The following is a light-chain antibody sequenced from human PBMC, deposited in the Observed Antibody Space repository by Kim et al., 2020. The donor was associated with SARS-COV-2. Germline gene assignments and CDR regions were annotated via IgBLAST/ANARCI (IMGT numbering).Light chain of an antibody. Sequence: ASVGDRVTIPCRASQDIRNDLGWYQQNSGRAPKRLIYGASSLQSGVPSRFSGSGSGTEFTLTISSLQPEDFATYFCLQHNTYPITFGQGTRLEIK. J-gene: IGKJ5*01. CDR1: QDIRND. CDR3: LQHNTYPIT. CDR2: GAS. V-gene: IGKV1-17*01.